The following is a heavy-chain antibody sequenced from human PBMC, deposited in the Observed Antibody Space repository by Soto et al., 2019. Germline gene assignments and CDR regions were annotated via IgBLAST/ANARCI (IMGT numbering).Heavy chain of an antibody. V-gene: IGHV1-2*04. CDR3: ARERAARALSPDGMDV. CDR2: INHNSGGT. CDR1: GYTFTGYY. D-gene: IGHD6-6*01. Sequence: QVQLVQSGAEVKKPGASVKVSCKASGYTFTGYYMHWVRQAPGQGLEWMGWINHNSGGTNYAQKFQGWVTMTRDTSISTAYMELSRLRSDDTAVYYCARERAARALSPDGMDVWGQGTTVTVSS. J-gene: IGHJ6*02.